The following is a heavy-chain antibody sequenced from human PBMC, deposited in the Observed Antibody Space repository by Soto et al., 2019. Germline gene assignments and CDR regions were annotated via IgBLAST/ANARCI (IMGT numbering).Heavy chain of an antibody. D-gene: IGHD3-10*01. Sequence: PGGSLRLSCAASGFTFSSYAMSWVRQAPGKGLEWVSAISGSGGSTYYADSVKSRFTISRDNSKNTLYLQMNSLRAEDTAVYYCAKYGSGSYYGQDYFDYWGQGALVTVSS. CDR3: AKYGSGSYYGQDYFDY. V-gene: IGHV3-23*01. CDR2: ISGSGGST. CDR1: GFTFSSYA. J-gene: IGHJ4*02.